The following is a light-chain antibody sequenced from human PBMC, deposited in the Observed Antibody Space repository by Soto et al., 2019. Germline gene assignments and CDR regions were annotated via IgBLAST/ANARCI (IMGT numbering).Light chain of an antibody. Sequence: DIVMTQSPDSLAVSLGERATINCKSSQSILYSPNNKNYLAWYQQKPGQPPKLLIYWASTRESGVPDRFSGSGSGTDFTLTISILQAEDVAVYYCQHYLNTPQNFGQGTKVEIK. J-gene: IGKJ1*01. V-gene: IGKV4-1*01. CDR2: WAS. CDR1: QSILYSPNNKNY. CDR3: QHYLNTPQN.